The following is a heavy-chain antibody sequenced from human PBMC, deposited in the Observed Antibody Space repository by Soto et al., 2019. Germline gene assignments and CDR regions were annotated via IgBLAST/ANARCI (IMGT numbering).Heavy chain of an antibody. V-gene: IGHV4-34*01. CDR3: ARGDSSSRYAGGLMIDKQPRGSYYFDY. CDR2: INHSGST. CDR1: GGSFSGYY. J-gene: IGHJ4*02. Sequence: PSETLSLTCAVYGGSFSGYYWSWIRQPPGKGLEWIGEINHSGSTNYNPSLKSRVTISVDTSKNQFSLKLSSVTAADTAVYYCARGDSSSRYAGGLMIDKQPRGSYYFDYWGQGTLVTVSS. D-gene: IGHD6-13*01.